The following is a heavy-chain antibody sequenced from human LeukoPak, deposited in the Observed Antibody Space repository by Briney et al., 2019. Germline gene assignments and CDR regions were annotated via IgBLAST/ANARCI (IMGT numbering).Heavy chain of an antibody. Sequence: SETLSLTCTVSGGSISSYYWSWIRQPPGKGLEWIGYIYYSGSTNYDPSLKSRVTISVDTSKNQFSLKLSSVTAADTAVYYCARRRRPDIVVVVAATPYNWFDPWGQGTLVTVSS. D-gene: IGHD2-15*01. CDR3: ARRRRPDIVVVVAATPYNWFDP. V-gene: IGHV4-59*12. J-gene: IGHJ5*02. CDR1: GGSISSYY. CDR2: IYYSGST.